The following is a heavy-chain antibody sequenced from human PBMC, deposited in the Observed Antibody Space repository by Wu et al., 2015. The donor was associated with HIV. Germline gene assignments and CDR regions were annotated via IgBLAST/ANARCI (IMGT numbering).Heavy chain of an antibody. Sequence: QVQLVQSGAEVKKPGASVKVSCQASGYTFTIYDINWVRQAPGQGLEWMGWMNPNSGNTCYAQKFQGRVTMTRNTSIGTAYMELSSLRSEDTAVYYCARGNCGGDCSSFYYYYYGMDIWAKGPRSPSP. CDR1: GYTFTIYD. CDR3: ARGNCGGDCSSFYYYYYGMDI. CDR2: MNPNSGNT. J-gene: IGHJ6*02. V-gene: IGHV1-8*01. D-gene: IGHD2-21*02.